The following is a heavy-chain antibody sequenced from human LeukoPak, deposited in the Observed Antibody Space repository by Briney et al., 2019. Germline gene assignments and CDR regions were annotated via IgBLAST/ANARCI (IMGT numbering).Heavy chain of an antibody. CDR1: GGSISSGGYS. J-gene: IGHJ5*02. D-gene: IGHD1-1*01. Sequence: SETLSLTCAVSGGSISSGGYSWSWIRQPPGKGLEWIGYIYHSGSTYYSPSLKSRVTISVDRSKNQFPLKLSSVTAADTAVYYCARGTERASWFDPWGQGTLVTVSS. V-gene: IGHV4-30-2*01. CDR3: ARGTERASWFDP. CDR2: IYHSGST.